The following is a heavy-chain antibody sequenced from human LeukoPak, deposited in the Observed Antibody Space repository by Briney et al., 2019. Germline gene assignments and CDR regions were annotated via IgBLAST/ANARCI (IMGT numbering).Heavy chain of an antibody. CDR3: AREGVVKGYFDY. Sequence: SETLSLTCTVSDXSISPYFWSWIRQPPGKGLEWIGYIYYRGSTNYNPSPKSRVTISLDTSKDQFSLKLSPVTAADTAVYYCAREGVVKGYFDYWGQGTLVTVSS. CDR2: IYYRGST. V-gene: IGHV4-59*01. CDR1: DXSISPYF. D-gene: IGHD3-3*01. J-gene: IGHJ4*02.